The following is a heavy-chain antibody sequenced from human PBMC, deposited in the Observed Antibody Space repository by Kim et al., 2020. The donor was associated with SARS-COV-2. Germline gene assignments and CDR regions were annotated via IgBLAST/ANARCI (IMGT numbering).Heavy chain of an antibody. J-gene: IGHJ5*02. CDR3: ARDSQQQLVDWFDP. Sequence: KNSQGRVTMTRDTATSTVYMELSSLRSEDTAVYYCARDSQQQLVDWFDPWGQGTLVTVSS. V-gene: IGHV1-46*03. D-gene: IGHD6-13*01.